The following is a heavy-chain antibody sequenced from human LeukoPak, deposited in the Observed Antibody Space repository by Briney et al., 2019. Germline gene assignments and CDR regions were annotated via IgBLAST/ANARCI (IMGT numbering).Heavy chain of an antibody. CDR2: ISTGSSTT. D-gene: IGHD4-23*01. Sequence: GGSLRLSCAASEFAFSTYNMNWVRQAPGKGLEWVSYISTGSSTTYYADSVKGRFTISRDNVENSLYLQMNSLRDEDTAVYYCARVAAGYSVNYFDYWGQGTLVTVSS. J-gene: IGHJ4*02. CDR1: EFAFSTYN. CDR3: ARVAAGYSVNYFDY. V-gene: IGHV3-48*02.